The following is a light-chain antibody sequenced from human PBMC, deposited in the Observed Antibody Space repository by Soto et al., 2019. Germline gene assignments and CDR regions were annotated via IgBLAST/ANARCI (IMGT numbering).Light chain of an antibody. CDR2: EVI. CDR1: SSDVGGFNY. Sequence: QSVMTQPASVSGSPGQAITISCTGTSSDVGGFNYVSWYQQHPGKAPQLVIYEVINRASGVSHRLSVSKSGNTDSLTISGVQVEDDAYYYFSLHTSIGTGVIFGGGTKLTVL. V-gene: IGLV2-14*01. J-gene: IGLJ2*01. CDR3: SLHTSIGTGVI.